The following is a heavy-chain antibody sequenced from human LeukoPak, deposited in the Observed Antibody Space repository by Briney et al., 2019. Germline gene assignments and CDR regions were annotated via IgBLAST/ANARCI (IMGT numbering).Heavy chain of an antibody. CDR3: ARDGEYSSSSQDAFDI. J-gene: IGHJ3*02. Sequence: SETLSLTCTVSGGSISSYYWSWIRQPPGKGLEWIGYIYYSGSTNYNPSLKSRVTISVDTSKNQFSLKLSSVTAADTAVYYCARDGEYSSSSQDAFDIWGQGTMVTVSS. CDR1: GGSISSYY. D-gene: IGHD6-6*01. CDR2: IYYSGST. V-gene: IGHV4-59*01.